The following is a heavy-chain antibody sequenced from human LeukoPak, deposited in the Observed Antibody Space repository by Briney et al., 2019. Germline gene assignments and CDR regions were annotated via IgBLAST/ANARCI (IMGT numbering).Heavy chain of an antibody. CDR3: ARAMVRGVSWFDP. J-gene: IGHJ5*02. V-gene: IGHV4-59*08. D-gene: IGHD3-10*01. Sequence: SETLSLTCIVSGGSISSYYWSWIRQPPGKALEWIGYVYYSGSTSYNPSLKSRVTISLDTSKNQFSLKLSSVTAADTAVYYCARAMVRGVSWFDPWGQGTLVTVSS. CDR1: GGSISSYY. CDR2: VYYSGST.